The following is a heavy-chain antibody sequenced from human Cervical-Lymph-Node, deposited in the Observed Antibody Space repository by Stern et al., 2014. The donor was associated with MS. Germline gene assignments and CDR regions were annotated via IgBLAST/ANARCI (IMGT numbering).Heavy chain of an antibody. V-gene: IGHV3-30*18. Sequence: VHLVESGGGVVQPGRSLRLSCAASGFTFSTYGMHWVRQAPGKGLEWVAVISYDGGSKYYEDSVKGRFTISRDNSKNTLYLQMNSLRAEDTALYYCAKDRGLGLRLTALDYWGQGTLVTVSS. D-gene: IGHD3/OR15-3a*01. CDR1: GFTFSTYG. CDR2: ISYDGGSK. J-gene: IGHJ4*02. CDR3: AKDRGLGLRLTALDY.